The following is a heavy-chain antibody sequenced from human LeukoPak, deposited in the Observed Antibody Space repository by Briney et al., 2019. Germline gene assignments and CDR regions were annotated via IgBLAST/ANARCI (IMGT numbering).Heavy chain of an antibody. D-gene: IGHD2-15*01. CDR2: INGNNANT. CDR1: GYRFTSYG. CDR3: ARVGTDCSGGSCY. J-gene: IGHJ4*02. V-gene: IGHV1-18*01. Sequence: ASVRVSCKASGYRFTSYGITWVRQAPGQGLEWMGWINGNNANTNYAQKLQGRVTMTTDTSTSTAYMELRSLRSDDTAIYYCARVGTDCSGGSCYWGEGTLVIVSS.